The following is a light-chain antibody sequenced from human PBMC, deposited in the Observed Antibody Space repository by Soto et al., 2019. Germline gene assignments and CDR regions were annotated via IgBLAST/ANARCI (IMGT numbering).Light chain of an antibody. Sequence: DIQMTLSPATLSASVGDRVTITFRASQSVRSWLAWYQQKPGTAPKLLIFDASRLESGVPSRFSGSASGTEFTLTISSLQPDDFATYYCQQYDNYPLTFGGGTKVDI. CDR2: DAS. V-gene: IGKV1-5*01. J-gene: IGKJ4*01. CDR1: QSVRSW. CDR3: QQYDNYPLT.